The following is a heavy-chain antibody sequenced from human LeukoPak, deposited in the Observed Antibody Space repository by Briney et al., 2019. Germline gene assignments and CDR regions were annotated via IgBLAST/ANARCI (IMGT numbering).Heavy chain of an antibody. CDR2: IGGRSDYI. V-gene: IGHV3-21*01. CDR3: ARGWDSSSLMVRFDP. J-gene: IGHJ5*02. D-gene: IGHD6-13*01. Sequence: PGGSLRLSCAASGFPFTSYSMNWVRQAPGKGLEWVSSIGGRSDYIYYADSVKGRFTISRDNAENSLYLQMNSLRAEDTAVYYCARGWDSSSLMVRFDPWGHGTLVTVSS. CDR1: GFPFTSYS.